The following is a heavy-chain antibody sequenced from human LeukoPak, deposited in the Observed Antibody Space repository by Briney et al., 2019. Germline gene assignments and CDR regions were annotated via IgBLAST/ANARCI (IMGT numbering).Heavy chain of an antibody. J-gene: IGHJ5*02. Sequence: SGPALVKPTQTLTLTCTFSGFSLSTSGMRVSWIRQPPGKALEWLARIDLDDDKFYSTSLKTRLTISKDTSKNQVVLTMTNMDPVDTAMYYCARTNYGDYRNWFDPWGQGTLVTVSS. V-gene: IGHV2-70*04. CDR2: IDLDDDK. CDR1: GFSLSTSGMR. D-gene: IGHD4-17*01. CDR3: ARTNYGDYRNWFDP.